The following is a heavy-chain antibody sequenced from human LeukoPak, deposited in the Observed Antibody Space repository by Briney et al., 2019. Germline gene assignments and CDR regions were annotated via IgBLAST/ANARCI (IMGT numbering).Heavy chain of an antibody. J-gene: IGHJ3*01. CDR1: GFTFSSYW. Sequence: GGSLRLSCAASGFTFSSYWMSWSRQVPGKGLEWVASINSDGSEGYYADVVKGRFTISRDNAKNSLYLQINSLRAEDTAVYYCARSSYSSSSSVWGQGTMVTVSS. CDR2: INSDGSEG. CDR3: ARSSYSSSSSV. V-gene: IGHV3-7*03. D-gene: IGHD6-6*01.